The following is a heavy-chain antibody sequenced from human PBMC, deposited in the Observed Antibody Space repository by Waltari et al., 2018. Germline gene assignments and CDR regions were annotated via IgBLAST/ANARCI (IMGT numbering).Heavy chain of an antibody. CDR2: IKHSGST. CDR3: ARGRWSVTYTDNWFDP. Sequence: QVQLQQWGAGLLKPSETLSLTCAVYGGSFSGYYWSWIRQPPGKGLEWIGEIKHSGSTNYNPSLKSRVTISVDTSKNQFSLKLSSVTAADTAVYYCARGRWSVTYTDNWFDPWGQGTLVTVSS. CDR1: GGSFSGYY. J-gene: IGHJ5*02. V-gene: IGHV4-34*01. D-gene: IGHD4-17*01.